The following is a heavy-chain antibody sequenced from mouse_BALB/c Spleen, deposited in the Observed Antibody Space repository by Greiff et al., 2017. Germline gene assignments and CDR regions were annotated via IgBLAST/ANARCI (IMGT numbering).Heavy chain of an antibody. V-gene: IGHV5-4*02. CDR2: ISDGGSYT. J-gene: IGHJ3*01. Sequence: EVMLVESGGGLVKPGGSLKLSCAASGFTFSDYYMYWVRQTPEKRLEWVATISDGGSYTYYPDSVKGRFTISRDNAKNNLYLQMSSLKSEDTAMYYCASGARATSAYWGQGTLVTVSA. CDR3: ASGARATSAY. D-gene: IGHD3-1*01. CDR1: GFTFSDYY.